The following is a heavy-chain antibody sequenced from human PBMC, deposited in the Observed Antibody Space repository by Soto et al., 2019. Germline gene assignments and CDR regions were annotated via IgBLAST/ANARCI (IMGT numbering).Heavy chain of an antibody. J-gene: IGHJ4*02. Sequence: GGSLRLSCAASGFPFDDYSMHWVRQAPGKGLEWVSGISWNSGSIGYADSVKGRFTISRDNAKNSLYLQMNSLRAEDTALYYCAKDDALFGVLLGAPDYWGQGTLVTVSS. CDR2: ISWNSGSI. CDR3: AKDDALFGVLLGAPDY. D-gene: IGHD3-3*01. CDR1: GFPFDDYS. V-gene: IGHV3-9*01.